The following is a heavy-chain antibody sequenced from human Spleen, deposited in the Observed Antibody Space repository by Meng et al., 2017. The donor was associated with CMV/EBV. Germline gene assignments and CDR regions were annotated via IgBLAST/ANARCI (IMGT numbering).Heavy chain of an antibody. J-gene: IGHJ3*02. CDR3: AREKEVLRFLEWLPYGAFDI. V-gene: IGHV4-38-2*02. Sequence: SETLSLTCTVSGYSISSGYYWGWIRQPPGKGLEWIGSIYHSGSTYYNPSLKSRVTISVDTSKNQFSLKLSSVTAADTAVYYCAREKEVLRFLEWLPYGAFDIWGQGTMVTVSS. CDR1: GYSISSGYY. CDR2: IYHSGST. D-gene: IGHD3-3*01.